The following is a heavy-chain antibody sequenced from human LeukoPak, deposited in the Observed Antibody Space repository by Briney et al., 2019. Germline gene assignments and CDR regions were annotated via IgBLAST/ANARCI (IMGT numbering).Heavy chain of an antibody. CDR1: GYTFTSYG. CDR3: ARKGGSGSYLDAFDI. V-gene: IGHV1-69*04. Sequence: SVKVSCKASGYTFTSYGISWVRQAPGQGLEWMGRIIPILGIANYAQKFQGRVTITADKSTSTAYMELSSLRSEDTAVYYCARKGGSGSYLDAFDIWGQGTMVTVSS. D-gene: IGHD1-26*01. CDR2: IIPILGIA. J-gene: IGHJ3*02.